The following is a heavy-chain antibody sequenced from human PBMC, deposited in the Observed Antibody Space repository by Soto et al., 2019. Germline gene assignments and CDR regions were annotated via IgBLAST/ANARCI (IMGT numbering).Heavy chain of an antibody. CDR1: GYTFTSYY. CDR2: INPSGGST. V-gene: IGHV1-46*01. J-gene: IGHJ6*02. Sequence: ASVKVSCKASGYTFTSYYMHWVRQAPGQGLEWMGIINPSGGSTSYAQKFQGRVTMTRDTATSTVYMDLSSLRSEDTAVYYCARDLRRIPPGMDVWGQGTTVTVSS. CDR3: ARDLRRIPPGMDV.